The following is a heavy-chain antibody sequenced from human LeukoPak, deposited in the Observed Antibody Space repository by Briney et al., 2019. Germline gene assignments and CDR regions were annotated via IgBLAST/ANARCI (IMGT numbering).Heavy chain of an antibody. CDR3: AIPRTRGWSLPFDY. J-gene: IGHJ4*02. V-gene: IGHV3-30*03. Sequence: GGSLRLSCAASGFTFSDYAIHWVRQAPGKGLEWMAVISNDGRNKYYEDSVKGRFTISRDNSKNTLSLQMNSLRAEDTAVYYCAIPRTRGWSLPFDYWGQGTLVTVSS. D-gene: IGHD6-19*01. CDR1: GFTFSDYA. CDR2: ISNDGRNK.